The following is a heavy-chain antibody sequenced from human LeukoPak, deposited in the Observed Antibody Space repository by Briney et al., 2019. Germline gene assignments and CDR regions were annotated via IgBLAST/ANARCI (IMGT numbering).Heavy chain of an antibody. CDR2: ISSSSSYI. Sequence: GGSLRLSCAASGFTFSSYSMNRVRQAPGKGLEWVSSISSSSSYIYYADSVKGRFTISRDNAKNSLYLQMDSLRAEDTAVYYCARDQWFGDPAPFDPWGQGTLVTVSS. CDR1: GFTFSSYS. V-gene: IGHV3-21*01. J-gene: IGHJ5*02. CDR3: ARDQWFGDPAPFDP. D-gene: IGHD3-10*01.